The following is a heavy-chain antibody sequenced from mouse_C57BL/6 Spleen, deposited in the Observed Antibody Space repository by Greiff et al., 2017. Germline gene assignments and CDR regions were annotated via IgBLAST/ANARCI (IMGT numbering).Heavy chain of an antibody. D-gene: IGHD1-1*01. CDR3: ARYGSSYTYYFGY. J-gene: IGHJ2*01. CDR2: IYPGSGST. V-gene: IGHV1-55*01. Sequence: QVQLQQPGAELVKPGASVKMSCKASGYTFTSYWITWVKQRPGQGLEWIGDIYPGSGSTNYNEKFKSKATLTVDTASSTASMQLSSLTSEDSAVYFCARYGSSYTYYFGYWGQGTTLSVSS. CDR1: GYTFTSYW.